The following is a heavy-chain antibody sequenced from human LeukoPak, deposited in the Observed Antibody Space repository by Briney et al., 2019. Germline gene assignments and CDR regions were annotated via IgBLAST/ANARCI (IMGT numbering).Heavy chain of an antibody. J-gene: IGHJ4*02. CDR2: INPNSGGT. V-gene: IGHV1-2*06. CDR1: GYTFTGYY. D-gene: IGHD3-22*01. Sequence: ASVTVSCKASGYTFTGYYMHWVRQAPGQGLEWMGRINPNSGGTNYAQKFQGRVTMTRDTSISTAYMELSRLRSDDTAVYYCARVDSSGYPTLYYFDYWGQGTLVTVSS. CDR3: ARVDSSGYPTLYYFDY.